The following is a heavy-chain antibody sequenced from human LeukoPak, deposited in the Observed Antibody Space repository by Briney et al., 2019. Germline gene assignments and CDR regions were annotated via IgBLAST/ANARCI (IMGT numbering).Heavy chain of an antibody. CDR1: GFTFDDYA. Sequence: GRSLRLSCAASGFTFDDYAMHWVRQAPGKGLEWVSGISWNSGSIGYADSVKGRFTISRDNAKNSLYLQMNSPRAEDTALYYCAKDFYSEAYYYYYGMDVWGQGTTVTVPS. D-gene: IGHD6-13*01. J-gene: IGHJ6*02. V-gene: IGHV3-9*01. CDR2: ISWNSGSI. CDR3: AKDFYSEAYYYYYGMDV.